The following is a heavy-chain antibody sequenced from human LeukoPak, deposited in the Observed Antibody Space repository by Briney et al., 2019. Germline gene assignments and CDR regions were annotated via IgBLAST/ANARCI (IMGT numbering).Heavy chain of an antibody. V-gene: IGHV1-2*02. D-gene: IGHD3-22*01. Sequence: ASVKVSCKASGYTFTGYYMHWVRQAPGQGLEWMGWINPNSGGTNYAQKFQGRVTMTRDTSISTAYMELRSLRSDDTAVYYCARDGYYYDSSGYFPWGQGTLVTVSS. CDR3: ARDGYYYDSSGYFP. J-gene: IGHJ5*02. CDR2: INPNSGGT. CDR1: GYTFTGYY.